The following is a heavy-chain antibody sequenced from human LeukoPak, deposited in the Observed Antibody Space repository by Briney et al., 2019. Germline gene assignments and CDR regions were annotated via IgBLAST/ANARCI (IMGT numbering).Heavy chain of an antibody. V-gene: IGHV3-13*05. J-gene: IGHJ4*02. D-gene: IGHD6-19*01. CDR3: ARGTSSGFDY. CDR1: GYTFSSYD. CDR2: IGSGGDP. Sequence: PGGSLRLSCAASGYTFSSYDIHWVRQAAGEGLEWVSAIGSGGDPYYAGSVKGRFTISRENAKNSLYLQMNSLGAGDTAVYCCARGTSSGFDYWGQGTLVTVSS.